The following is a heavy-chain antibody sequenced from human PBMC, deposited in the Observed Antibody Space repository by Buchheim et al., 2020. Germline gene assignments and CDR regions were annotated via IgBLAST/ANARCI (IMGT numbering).Heavy chain of an antibody. D-gene: IGHD3-22*01. CDR2: FNSDGRTT. CDR3: VTSGSYYYYAMDV. V-gene: IGHV3-74*01. J-gene: IGHJ6*02. CDR1: GFTFSSYW. Sequence: EVQLVESGGGLVQPGGYLRLSCAASGFTFSSYWMHRVRQAPGKGLVCVARFNSDGRTTNYADSVKGRFTISRDNAMNTLYLQMNSLRAEDTAVYYCVTSGSYYYYAMDVWGQGTT.